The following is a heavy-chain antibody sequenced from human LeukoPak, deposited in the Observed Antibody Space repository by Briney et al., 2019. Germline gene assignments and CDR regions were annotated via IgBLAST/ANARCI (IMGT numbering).Heavy chain of an antibody. Sequence: SETLSLTCAVYGGSFSGYYWSWIRQHPGKGLEWIGYIYYSGSTYYNPSLKSRVTISVDTSKNQFSLKLSSVTAADTAVYYCAREGIAAMWGQGTLVTVSS. V-gene: IGHV4-31*11. CDR1: GGSFSGYY. J-gene: IGHJ4*02. CDR3: AREGIAAM. D-gene: IGHD6-13*01. CDR2: IYYSGST.